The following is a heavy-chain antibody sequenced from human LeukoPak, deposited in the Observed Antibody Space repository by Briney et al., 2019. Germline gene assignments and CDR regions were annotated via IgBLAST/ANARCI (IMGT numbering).Heavy chain of an antibody. CDR3: AKDGFRNIVVVVAATDFDY. Sequence: GGSLRLSCAASGFTFSSYGMHWVRQAPGKGLEWVAFIRYDGSNKYYADSVKGRFTISRDNSKNTLYLQMNSLRAEDTAVYYCAKDGFRNIVVVVAATDFDYWGQGTLVTVSS. D-gene: IGHD2-15*01. V-gene: IGHV3-30*02. J-gene: IGHJ4*02. CDR1: GFTFSSYG. CDR2: IRYDGSNK.